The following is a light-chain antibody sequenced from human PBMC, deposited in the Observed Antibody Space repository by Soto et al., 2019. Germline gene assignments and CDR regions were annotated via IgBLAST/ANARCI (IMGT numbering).Light chain of an antibody. CDR2: GAS. Sequence: EIVLTQSPGTLSLSPGERATLSCRASQSVSSTYLAWYQQNPGQAPRLLIYGASSRATGIPDRFSGSGSGPDFTLPISRLEPEDLAVYFCQQYGSSSYTFGQGTKLEIK. J-gene: IGKJ2*01. V-gene: IGKV3-20*01. CDR3: QQYGSSSYT. CDR1: QSVSSTY.